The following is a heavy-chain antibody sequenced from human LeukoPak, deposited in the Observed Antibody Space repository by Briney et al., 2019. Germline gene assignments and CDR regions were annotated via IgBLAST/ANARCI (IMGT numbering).Heavy chain of an antibody. D-gene: IGHD5-18*01. CDR3: ASSPYSYGSNYYYYYMDV. J-gene: IGHJ6*03. CDR1: GYTFTSYG. CDR2: ISAYNGNT. Sequence: ASVKVSCKASGYTFTSYGISWVRQAPGQGLEWMGWISAYNGNTNYAQKLQGRVTMTTDTSTSTAYMELRSLRSDDTAVYYCASSPYSYGSNYYYYYMDVWGKGTTVTLS. V-gene: IGHV1-18*01.